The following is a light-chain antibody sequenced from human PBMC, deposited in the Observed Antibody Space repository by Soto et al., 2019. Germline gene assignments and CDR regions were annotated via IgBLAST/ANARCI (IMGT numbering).Light chain of an antibody. Sequence: YELTQPPSVSVSPGQTARISCSGAELTKQYGYWYQQKPGQASHLLIYKDSERASGILKRCSGCSSGRTVTLTISGVRAEDEADYYCQSSDDTGDNYLFGTGTTVTVL. CDR2: KDS. CDR1: ELTKQY. J-gene: IGLJ1*01. CDR3: QSSDDTGDNYL. V-gene: IGLV3-25*02.